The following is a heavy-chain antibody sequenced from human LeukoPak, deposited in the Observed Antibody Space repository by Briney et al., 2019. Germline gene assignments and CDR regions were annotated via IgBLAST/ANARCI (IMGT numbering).Heavy chain of an antibody. V-gene: IGHV4-61*01. CDR2: IYYSGST. CDR3: ARALYSSSYFDY. J-gene: IGHJ4*02. Sequence: SETLSLTCTVSGGSVSSGSYYWSWIRQPPGKGLEWIGYIYYSGSTNYNPSLKSRVTISVDTSKNQFSLKLSSVTAADTAVYHCARALYSSSYFDYWGQGTLVTVSS. CDR1: GGSVSSGSYY. D-gene: IGHD6-6*01.